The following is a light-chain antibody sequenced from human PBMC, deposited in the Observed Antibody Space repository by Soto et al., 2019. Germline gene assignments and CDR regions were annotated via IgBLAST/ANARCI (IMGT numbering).Light chain of an antibody. CDR1: PSVSSN. J-gene: IGKJ1*01. Sequence: ETVMTQSPATLSVSPGERATLSCSASPSVSSNLAWYQQKPGQAPRRLIYGASTRATGIPTRVSGIGSGTEFTITSSRLQSDDFALYYWQQYHDWPPWTFGQGTKVEVK. CDR3: QQYHDWPPWT. V-gene: IGKV3-15*01. CDR2: GAS.